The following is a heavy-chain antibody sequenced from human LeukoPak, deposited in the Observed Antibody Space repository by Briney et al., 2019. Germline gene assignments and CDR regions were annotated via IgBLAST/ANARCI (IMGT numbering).Heavy chain of an antibody. V-gene: IGHV3-15*01. D-gene: IGHD2-2*01. Sequence: GGSLRLSCAASGFSFRSAWMSWVRQAPGKGLELVGLIKRKTDGGTTDYATAMRGRFTISRDDSANTLYLQMNSLKTEDTALYYCATGSYGAFDIWGLGTMVTVSS. CDR3: ATGSYGAFDI. J-gene: IGHJ3*02. CDR1: GFSFRSAW. CDR2: IKRKTDGGTT.